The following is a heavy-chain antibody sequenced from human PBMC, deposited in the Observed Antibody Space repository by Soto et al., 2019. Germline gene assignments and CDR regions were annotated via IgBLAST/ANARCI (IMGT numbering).Heavy chain of an antibody. V-gene: IGHV4-59*01. CDR3: ARGFQESSGWYESWFDP. CDR1: GGSISSYY. Sequence: PSETLSLTCTVSGGSISSYYWSWIRQPPGKGLEWIGYIYYSGSTNYNPSLKSRVTISVDTSKNQFSLKLSSVTAADTAVYYCARGFQESSGWYESWFDPWGQGTLVTVSS. J-gene: IGHJ5*02. CDR2: IYYSGST. D-gene: IGHD6-19*01.